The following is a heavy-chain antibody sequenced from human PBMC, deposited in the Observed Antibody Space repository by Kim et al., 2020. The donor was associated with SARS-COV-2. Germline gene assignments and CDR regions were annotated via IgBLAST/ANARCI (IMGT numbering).Heavy chain of an antibody. CDR3: ARNSRYSYGSWYFDL. D-gene: IGHD5-18*01. V-gene: IGHV1-3*01. J-gene: IGHJ2*01. Sequence: QKFQGRVTITRDTSASTAYMERSSLRSEDTAVYYCARNSRYSYGSWYFDLWGRGTLVTVSS.